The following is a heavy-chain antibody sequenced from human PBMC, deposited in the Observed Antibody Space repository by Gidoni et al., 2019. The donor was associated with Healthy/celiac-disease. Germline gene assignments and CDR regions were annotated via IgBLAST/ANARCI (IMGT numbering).Heavy chain of an antibody. Sequence: QVTLRESGPALVKPTQTLTLTCTFSGFSLSTSGMCVSWIRQPPGKALEWLARIDWDDDKYYSTSLKTRLTISEDTSKHQVVLTMTNMDPVDTATYYCARTRPGYYYYGMDVWGQGTTVTVSS. CDR3: ARTRPGYYYYGMDV. V-gene: IGHV2-70*15. CDR2: IDWDDDK. CDR1: GFSLSTSGMC. J-gene: IGHJ6*02.